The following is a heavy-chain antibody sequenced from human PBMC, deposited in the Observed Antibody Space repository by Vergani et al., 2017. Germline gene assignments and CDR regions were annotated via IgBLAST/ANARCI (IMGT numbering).Heavy chain of an antibody. V-gene: IGHV3-23*01. CDR3: AKDADFWSGDPDDY. CDR2: ISGSGGRT. D-gene: IGHD3-3*01. J-gene: IGHJ4*02. Sequence: EVQLLESGGGLVQPGGSLRLSCAASGFTFSSYAMSWVRQAPGKGLEWVSAISGSGGRTYYADSVEGRFTISRDNYKNTLYLQMNSLRAEDTAVYYCAKDADFWSGDPDDYWGQGTLVTVSS. CDR1: GFTFSSYA.